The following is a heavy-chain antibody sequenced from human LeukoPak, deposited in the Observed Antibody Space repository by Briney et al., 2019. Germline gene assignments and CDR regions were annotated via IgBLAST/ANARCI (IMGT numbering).Heavy chain of an antibody. CDR1: GGSISSGGYY. J-gene: IGHJ4*02. Sequence: SETLSLTCTVSGGSISSGGYYWSWIRQHPGKGLEWIGYIYYSGSTYYSPSLKSRVTISVDTSKNQFSLKLSSVTAADTAVYYCARHYYDSSGYSVGFDYWGQGTLVTVSS. D-gene: IGHD3-22*01. CDR3: ARHYYDSSGYSVGFDY. V-gene: IGHV4-31*03. CDR2: IYYSGST.